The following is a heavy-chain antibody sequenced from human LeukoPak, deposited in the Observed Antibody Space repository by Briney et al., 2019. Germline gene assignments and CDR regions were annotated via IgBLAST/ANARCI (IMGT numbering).Heavy chain of an antibody. D-gene: IGHD3-22*01. CDR2: ISSSGSYM. CDR1: GFAFNSYS. V-gene: IGHV3-21*01. Sequence: GGSLRLSCAASGFAFNSYSMNWVRQAPGKGLEWVSSISSSGSYMYYADSVRGRFTVPRDDAEKSLFLQMNSLRADDTAVYFCARGTYYDSSISYWGQGTLVTVSS. J-gene: IGHJ4*02. CDR3: ARGTYYDSSISY.